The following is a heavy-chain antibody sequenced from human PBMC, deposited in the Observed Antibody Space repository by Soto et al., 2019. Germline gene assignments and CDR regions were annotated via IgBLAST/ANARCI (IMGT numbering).Heavy chain of an antibody. D-gene: IGHD3-22*01. CDR1: GESVSSTGVA. J-gene: IGHJ4*02. CDR2: TYYSPKWYN. Sequence: SQTLSLSCAISGESVSSTGVAWNWIRQSPSRGLARRERTYYSPKWYNDYAMSVKSRITINPDTSKHQFSLQLTSVTPEDTAVDYCARGHYYDSSGYYFGSWGQGTLVTVSS. CDR3: ARGHYYDSSGYYFGS. V-gene: IGHV6-1*01.